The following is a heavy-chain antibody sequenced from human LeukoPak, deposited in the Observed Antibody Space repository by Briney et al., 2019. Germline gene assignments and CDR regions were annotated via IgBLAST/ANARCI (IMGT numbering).Heavy chain of an antibody. CDR2: IHQDAGEK. CDR1: GFSFSDSW. Sequence: GGSLRLSCAASGFSFSDSWMTWVRQTPGKGLQWVASIHQDAGEKQYLDSVRGRFTTSRDNARNSLYLQMNSLRVEDTAVYYCASSKDHYCRYWGQGTPVTVSS. V-gene: IGHV3-7*05. J-gene: IGHJ4*02. CDR3: ASSKDHYCRY.